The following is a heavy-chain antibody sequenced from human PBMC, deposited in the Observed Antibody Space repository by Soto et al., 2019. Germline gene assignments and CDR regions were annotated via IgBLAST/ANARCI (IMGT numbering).Heavy chain of an antibody. Sequence: GSLRLSCAASGFTFSVSAMHWVRQASGKGLEWVGRIRSKANSYATAYAASVKGRFTISRDDSKNTAYLQMNSLKTEDTAVYYCTRHVGFLVYYGMDVWGQGTTVTVSS. V-gene: IGHV3-73*01. D-gene: IGHD2-15*01. CDR1: GFTFSVSA. J-gene: IGHJ6*02. CDR2: IRSKANSYAT. CDR3: TRHVGFLVYYGMDV.